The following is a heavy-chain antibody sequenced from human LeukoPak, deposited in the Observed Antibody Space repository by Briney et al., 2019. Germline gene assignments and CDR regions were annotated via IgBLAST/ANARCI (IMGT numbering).Heavy chain of an antibody. Sequence: ASVKVSCKASGYTFTSYYMHWVRQAPGQGLEWMGIINPSGGSTSYAQKFQGRVTITADESTSTAYMELSSLRSEDTAVYYCAFYYGDYLDYWGQGTLVTVSS. D-gene: IGHD4-17*01. J-gene: IGHJ4*02. V-gene: IGHV1-46*01. CDR1: GYTFTSYY. CDR3: AFYYGDYLDY. CDR2: INPSGGST.